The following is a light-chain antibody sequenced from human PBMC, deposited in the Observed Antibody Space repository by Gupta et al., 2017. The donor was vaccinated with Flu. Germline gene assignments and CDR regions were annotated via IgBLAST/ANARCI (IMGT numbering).Light chain of an antibody. J-gene: IGKJ4*01. Sequence: PSCVTASIGDRVGNSVLATHVIGDDLDWYQRKTGEAPKLVIFGASTRESGVSARFSGSGTGTEFTLTISNLQRDDVGSYYCQHRHYLPDTFGRGTTLEIK. CDR1: HVIGDD. CDR3: QHRHYLPDT. V-gene: IGKV1-6*02. CDR2: GAS.